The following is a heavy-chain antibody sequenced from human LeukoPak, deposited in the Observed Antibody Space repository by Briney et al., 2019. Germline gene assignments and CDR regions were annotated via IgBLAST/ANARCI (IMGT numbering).Heavy chain of an antibody. Sequence: SETLSLTCTVSGGSISSGSYYWSWIRQPAGKGLEWIGRIYTSGSTNYNPSLKSRVTISVDTSKNQFSLKLSSVTAADTAVYYCARSRYYDSSSFDPWGQGTLVTVSS. J-gene: IGHJ5*02. CDR2: IYTSGST. D-gene: IGHD3-22*01. V-gene: IGHV4-61*02. CDR3: ARSRYYDSSSFDP. CDR1: GGSISSGSYY.